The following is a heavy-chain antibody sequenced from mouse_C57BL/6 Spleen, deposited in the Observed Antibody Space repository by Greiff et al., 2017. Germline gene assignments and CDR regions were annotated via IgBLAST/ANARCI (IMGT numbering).Heavy chain of an antibody. Sequence: VQLQQPGAELVRPGSSVKLSCKASGYTFTSYWMHWVKQRPIQGLEWIGNIDPSDSETHYNQQFKDKATLTVDKSSSTAYMQLSSLTSEDSAVYYCAAYYGSLFAYWGQGTLVTVSA. J-gene: IGHJ3*01. D-gene: IGHD1-1*01. CDR3: AAYYGSLFAY. CDR2: IDPSDSET. V-gene: IGHV1-52*01. CDR1: GYTFTSYW.